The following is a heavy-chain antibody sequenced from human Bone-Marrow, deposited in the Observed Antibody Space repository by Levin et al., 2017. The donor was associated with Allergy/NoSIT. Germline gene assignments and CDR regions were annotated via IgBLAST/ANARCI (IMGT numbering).Heavy chain of an antibody. J-gene: IGHJ4*02. CDR1: GFTVSNNY. CDR2: IYSVGTT. V-gene: IGHV3-53*01. D-gene: IGHD3-16*01. Sequence: QAGGSLRLSCAVSGFTVSNNYMSWVRQAPGAGLEWVSLIYSVGTTYYADSVKGRFTISRDNSRNTLYLQMNSLRAEDTAVYYCTGGPSGVRGWGQGTLVTVPS. CDR3: TGGPSGVRG.